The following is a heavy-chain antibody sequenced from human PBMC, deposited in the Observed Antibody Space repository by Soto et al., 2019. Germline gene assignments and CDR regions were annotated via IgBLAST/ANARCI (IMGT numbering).Heavy chain of an antibody. J-gene: IGHJ6*02. CDR3: ARVGGIDYYYYGMDV. D-gene: IGHD6-13*01. V-gene: IGHV1-46*01. Sequence: GASVKVSCKASGYTFTSYYMHWVRQAPGQGLEWMGIINPSGGSTSYAQKFQGRVTMTRDTSTSTVYMELSSLRSEDTAVYYCARVGGIDYYYYGMDVWGQGTTVTVSS. CDR2: INPSGGST. CDR1: GYTFTSYY.